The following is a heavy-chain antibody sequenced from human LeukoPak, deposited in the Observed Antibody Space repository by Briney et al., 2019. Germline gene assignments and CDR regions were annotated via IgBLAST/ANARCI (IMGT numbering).Heavy chain of an antibody. J-gene: IGHJ4*02. CDR2: FDHEDGET. V-gene: IGHV1-24*01. CDR1: GYTLTELS. Sequence: ASVKVSFKVSGYTLTELSMHWLRHAPGKGLEWIAGFDHEDGETIYAQKFQGRVTMTEDTSTDTAYMELSSLRSEDTAVYYCANLYSSAGADFDYWGQGTLVTVSS. D-gene: IGHD6-25*01. CDR3: ANLYSSAGADFDY.